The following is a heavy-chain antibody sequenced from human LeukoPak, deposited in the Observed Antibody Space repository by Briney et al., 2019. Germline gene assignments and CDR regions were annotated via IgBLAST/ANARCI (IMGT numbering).Heavy chain of an antibody. CDR3: ARGGMTTVGYGDYYYGLDV. J-gene: IGHJ6*02. Sequence: SETLSLTCTVSGGSISSYYWSWIRQPPGKGLEWIGFIYYSGSTNYNPSLKSRVTISVDTSKNQFSLKLSSVTAADTAVYYCARGGMTTVGYGDYYYGLDVWGQGTTVTVSS. D-gene: IGHD4-11*01. CDR1: GGSISSYY. CDR2: IYYSGST. V-gene: IGHV4-59*01.